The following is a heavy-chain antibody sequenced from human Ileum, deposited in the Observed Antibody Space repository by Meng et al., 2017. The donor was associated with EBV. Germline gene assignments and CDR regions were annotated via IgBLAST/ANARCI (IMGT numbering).Heavy chain of an antibody. CDR2: MNSYTGNA. CDR3: ARGSGAGGRDWFDP. V-gene: IGHV1-8*01. CDR1: GYTFINHD. J-gene: IGHJ5*02. D-gene: IGHD3-16*01. Sequence: QVQLVHAGAEVKKPGASWKVSCKASGYTFINHDINWVRQAAGEGLESIGWMNSYTGNAGYAQKFRGRVTMTRDTSINTAYLEVISLTSEDTAVYYCARGSGAGGRDWFDPWGQGTLVTVSS.